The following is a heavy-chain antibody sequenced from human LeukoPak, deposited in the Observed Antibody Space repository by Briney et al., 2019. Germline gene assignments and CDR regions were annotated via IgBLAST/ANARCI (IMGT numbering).Heavy chain of an antibody. CDR1: GGSFSGYY. CDR2: INHSGST. J-gene: IGHJ5*02. D-gene: IGHD3-9*01. CDR3: ARAKNCDILTGYLGFWFYP. V-gene: IGHV4-34*01. Sequence: SETLSLTCTVYGGSFSGYYWRWIRQPPGKGLEWIGEINHSGSTNYNPPLKSRVTISVDTSKNQFSLKLSSVTAANPAVYYCARAKNCDILTGYLGFWFYPGGQETLVTVS.